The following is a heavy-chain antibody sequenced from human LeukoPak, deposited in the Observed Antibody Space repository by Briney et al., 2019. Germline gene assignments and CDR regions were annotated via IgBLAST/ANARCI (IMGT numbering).Heavy chain of an antibody. Sequence: GGSLRLSCAASGFTFSTYSMNWVRQAPGKGLEWVSSISSSSSYIYYADSVKGRFTISRDNAKNSLYLQMNSLRAEDTAVYYCAKTPVLLWFGELWSGYWGQGTLVTVSS. J-gene: IGHJ4*02. CDR1: GFTFSTYS. CDR3: AKTPVLLWFGELWSGY. V-gene: IGHV3-21*01. D-gene: IGHD3-10*01. CDR2: ISSSSSYI.